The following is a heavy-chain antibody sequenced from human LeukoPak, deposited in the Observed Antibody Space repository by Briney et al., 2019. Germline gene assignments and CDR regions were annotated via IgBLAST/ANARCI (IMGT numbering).Heavy chain of an antibody. CDR1: GGSISSYY. CDR2: IYTSGST. J-gene: IGHJ4*02. V-gene: IGHV4-4*07. D-gene: IGHD1-26*01. CDR3: ARAPTGGYSGSYYFDY. Sequence: PSETLSLTCTVSGGSISSYYWSWIRQPAGKGLEWIGRIYTSGSTNYNPSLKSRVTMSVDTSKNQFSLKLSSVTAADTAVYYCARAPTGGYSGSYYFDYWGQGTLVTVSS.